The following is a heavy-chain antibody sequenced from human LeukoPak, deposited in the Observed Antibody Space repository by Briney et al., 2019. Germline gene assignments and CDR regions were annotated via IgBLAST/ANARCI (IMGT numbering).Heavy chain of an antibody. V-gene: IGHV3-30*02. CDR3: AKVDRGYSGYDLAGDFDY. Sequence: GGSLRLSCAASGFTFSSYGMHWVRQAPGKGLEWVTFIRYDGSNKYYADFVKGRFTISRDNSKNTLYLQMNSLRAEDTAVYYCAKVDRGYSGYDLAGDFDYWGQGTLVTVSS. D-gene: IGHD5-12*01. CDR2: IRYDGSNK. CDR1: GFTFSSYG. J-gene: IGHJ4*02.